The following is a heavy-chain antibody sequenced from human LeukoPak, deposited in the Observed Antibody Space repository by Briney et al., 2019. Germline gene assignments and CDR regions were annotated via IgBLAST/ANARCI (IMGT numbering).Heavy chain of an antibody. V-gene: IGHV4-4*02. D-gene: IGHD2-21*02. Sequence: SETLSLTCAVSGYSISSSNWWSWVRQPPGKGLEWIGEIYHSGSTNYNPSLKSRVTISVDKSKNQFSLKLSSVTAADTAVYYCASGATGSDCYFVYWGQGTLVTVSS. CDR3: ASGATGSDCYFVY. CDR1: GYSISSSNW. CDR2: IYHSGST. J-gene: IGHJ4*02.